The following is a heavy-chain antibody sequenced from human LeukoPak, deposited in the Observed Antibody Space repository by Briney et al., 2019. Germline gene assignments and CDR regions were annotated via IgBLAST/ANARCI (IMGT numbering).Heavy chain of an antibody. CDR2: ISSSSSTI. J-gene: IGHJ4*02. CDR3: ARTQEGFWSGYYTGFDY. CDR1: GFTFSSYS. D-gene: IGHD3-3*01. V-gene: IGHV3-48*01. Sequence: GGSLRLSCAASGFTFSSYSMNWVRQAPGKGLEWVSYISSSSSTIYYPDSVKGRFTISRDNAKNSLYLQMNSLRAEDTAVYYCARTQEGFWSGYYTGFDYWGQGTLVTVSS.